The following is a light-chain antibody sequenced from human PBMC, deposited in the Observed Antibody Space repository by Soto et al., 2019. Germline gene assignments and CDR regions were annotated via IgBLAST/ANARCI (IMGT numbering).Light chain of an antibody. CDR2: YAS. CDR3: QQDTNWPPST. Sequence: EIMMTQSPATLSVSPGERATLSCRASQSVRNNLAWYQQRRGQAPRLLIYYASTRATGVPARFSGSGSGTEFTLTISSLQSEDSALYYCQQDTNWPPSTFGQGTRLEIK. CDR1: QSVRNN. V-gene: IGKV3-15*01. J-gene: IGKJ5*01.